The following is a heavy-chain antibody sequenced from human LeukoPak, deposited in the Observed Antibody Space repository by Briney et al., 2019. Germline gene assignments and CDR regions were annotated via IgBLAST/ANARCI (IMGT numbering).Heavy chain of an antibody. D-gene: IGHD6-19*01. CDR3: AKVRGTYSSDYFFDY. Sequence: GGPLRLSCAASGFTFDNYAMHWVRQAPGKGLEWLSIISWNSGYIGYADSVKGRFTISRDNAKKSLDLQMNSLRAEDTAFYYCAKVRGTYSSDYFFDYWGQGTLVTVSS. V-gene: IGHV3-9*01. J-gene: IGHJ4*02. CDR2: ISWNSGYI. CDR1: GFTFDNYA.